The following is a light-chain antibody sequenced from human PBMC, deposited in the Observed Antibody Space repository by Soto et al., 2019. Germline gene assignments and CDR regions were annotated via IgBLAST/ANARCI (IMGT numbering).Light chain of an antibody. CDR1: SSDVGSYNL. Sequence: QSVLTQPASVSGSPGQAITISCTGTSSDVGSYNLVSWYQQHPGKAPKLMIYEVSKRHSGVSNRFSGSKSGNTASLTISGLQAEDEADYYCCSYAGSYVFGTGTKVTVL. J-gene: IGLJ1*01. CDR3: CSYAGSYV. V-gene: IGLV2-23*02. CDR2: EVS.